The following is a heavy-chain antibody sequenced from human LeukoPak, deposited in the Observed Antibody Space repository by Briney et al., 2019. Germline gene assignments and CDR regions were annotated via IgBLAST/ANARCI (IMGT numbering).Heavy chain of an antibody. D-gene: IGHD4-17*01. J-gene: IGHJ6*02. Sequence: ASVKVSCKASGGTFISYAISWVRQAPGQELEWRGGIITIFGTANYAQKFQGRVTITADESTSTAYMELSSLRSEDTAVYYCAREDRAGGDYGDYYYGMDVWGQGTTVTVSS. V-gene: IGHV1-69*01. CDR2: IITIFGTA. CDR3: AREDRAGGDYGDYYYGMDV. CDR1: GGTFISYA.